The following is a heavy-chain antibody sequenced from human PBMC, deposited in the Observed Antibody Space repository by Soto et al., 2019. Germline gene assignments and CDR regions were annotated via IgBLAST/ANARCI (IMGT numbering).Heavy chain of an antibody. Sequence: PSQTLSLSCAISGHSISSNSGAWNCIIHSPSRCLEWLGRTYYRSKWYNDYAVSVTGRLTINPDTSKNQFSLQLISVTPEDTAVYYCSRDRAEAGTYYYGMDVWGQVTTVTVSS. J-gene: IGHJ6*02. D-gene: IGHD6-19*01. CDR2: TYYRSKWYN. V-gene: IGHV6-1*01. CDR3: SRDRAEAGTYYYGMDV. CDR1: GHSISSNSGA.